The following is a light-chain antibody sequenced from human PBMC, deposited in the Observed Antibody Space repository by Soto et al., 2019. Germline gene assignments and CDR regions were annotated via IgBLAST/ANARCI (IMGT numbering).Light chain of an antibody. CDR1: QGISSY. CDR3: QQRYHT. J-gene: IGKJ2*01. CDR2: AAS. Sequence: DIQLTQSPSFLSASVGDRVTITCRASQGISSYLAWYQQKPGKAPKVLIYAASTLQSGVPSRFSGSGSGTEFTLTISSLEPEDFAVYYCQQRYHTFGQGTKLEIK. V-gene: IGKV1-9*01.